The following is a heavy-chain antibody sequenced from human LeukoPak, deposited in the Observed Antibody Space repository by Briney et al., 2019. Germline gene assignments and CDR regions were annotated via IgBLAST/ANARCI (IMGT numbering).Heavy chain of an antibody. D-gene: IGHD2-2*02. V-gene: IGHV3-23*01. CDR3: AKDPAYCSPTSRYSDNFDY. Sequence: GGSLRLSCAASGFTFSSHAMSWVRQAPGKGLEWVSIISGSSDSTYYADSVKGRFTISRDNSKNKLYLQMNSLRAEDTAVYYCAKDPAYCSPTSRYSDNFDYWGQGTLVTVSS. J-gene: IGHJ4*02. CDR2: ISGSSDST. CDR1: GFTFSSHA.